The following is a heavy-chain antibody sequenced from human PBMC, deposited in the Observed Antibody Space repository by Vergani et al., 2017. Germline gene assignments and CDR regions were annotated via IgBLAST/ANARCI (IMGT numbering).Heavy chain of an antibody. J-gene: IGHJ4*02. CDR1: GGSISSYY. D-gene: IGHD2-15*01. V-gene: IGHV4-59*12. CDR3: ARGPRVVVVAASRGVFDY. Sequence: QVQLQESGPGLVKPSETLSLTCTVSGGSISSYYWSWIRQPPGKGLEWIGYIYYSGSTYYNPSLKSRVTISVDTSKNQFSLKLSSVTAADTAVYYCARGPRVVVVAASRGVFDYWGQGTLVTVSS. CDR2: IYYSGST.